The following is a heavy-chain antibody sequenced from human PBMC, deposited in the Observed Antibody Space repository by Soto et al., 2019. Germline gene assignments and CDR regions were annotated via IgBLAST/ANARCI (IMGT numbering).Heavy chain of an antibody. CDR3: ARGIEKVTVFDY. Sequence: SETLSLTWAVSGDSLNNSHWWSWVRQTPGKGLEWIGETYHSGTTNYNPSLKTRVTISIDKSKNQFSLKMNSVTAADTAVYYCARGIEKVTVFDYWGQGTLVTVSS. CDR2: TYHSGTT. J-gene: IGHJ4*02. V-gene: IGHV4-4*02. D-gene: IGHD2-21*02. CDR1: GDSLNNSHW.